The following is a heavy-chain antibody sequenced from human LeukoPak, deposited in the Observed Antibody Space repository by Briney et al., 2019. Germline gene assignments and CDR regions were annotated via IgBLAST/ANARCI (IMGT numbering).Heavy chain of an antibody. V-gene: IGHV3-30*02. D-gene: IGHD3-22*01. J-gene: IGHJ4*02. Sequence: GGSLRLSCTASGFTFSNYVMLWVRQAPGKGLEWVAFIRYDGSNAYNADSVKGRFTISRDNSKNTLYLQMNSLRTEDTAVYYCAKDRASSGYYPAFDYWGQGTLVTVSS. CDR2: IRYDGSNA. CDR3: AKDRASSGYYPAFDY. CDR1: GFTFSNYV.